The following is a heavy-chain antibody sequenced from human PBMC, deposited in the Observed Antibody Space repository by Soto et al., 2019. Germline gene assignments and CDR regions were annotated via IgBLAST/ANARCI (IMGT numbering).Heavy chain of an antibody. V-gene: IGHV3-23*01. Sequence: EVQLLESGGGLVQPGGSLRLSCAASGFTFSTYAMNWVRQAPGNGLEWVSAISGSGGSIHSADSVKGRFTISRDNSKNTLYLQKNSLRDEDTAVYHCVKGYWKGDVWGQGTTVIVSS. CDR1: GFTFSTYA. CDR3: VKGYWKGDV. CDR2: ISGSGGSI. D-gene: IGHD1-1*01. J-gene: IGHJ6*02.